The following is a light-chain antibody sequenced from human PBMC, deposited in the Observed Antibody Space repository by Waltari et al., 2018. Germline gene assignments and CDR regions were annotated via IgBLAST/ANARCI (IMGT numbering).Light chain of an antibody. V-gene: IGKV2-28*01. CDR1: QSLLHSNGYNY. J-gene: IGKJ1*01. CDR2: LGS. Sequence: IVMTQSPLPLPVTPGEPASISCRSSQSLLHSNGYNYLDWYLQKPGQSPQLLIYLGSNRASGVPDRFSGSGSGTDFTLKISRVEAEDVGVYYCMQALQTLWTFGQGTKVEIK. CDR3: MQALQTLWT.